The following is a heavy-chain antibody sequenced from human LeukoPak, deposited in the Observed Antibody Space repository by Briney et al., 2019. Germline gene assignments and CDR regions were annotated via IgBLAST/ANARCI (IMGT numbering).Heavy chain of an antibody. D-gene: IGHD6-19*01. CDR3: ARDRPGIAVAGTGFAY. Sequence: LWASVKVSCKASGYIFTGYYMHWVRQAPGQGLEWMGWINPKSGGTKYAQKFQGRVTMTRDTSISTAYMELSRLTSDDTAVYYCARDRPGIAVAGTGFAYWGQGTLVTVSS. J-gene: IGHJ4*02. V-gene: IGHV1-2*02. CDR2: INPKSGGT. CDR1: GYIFTGYY.